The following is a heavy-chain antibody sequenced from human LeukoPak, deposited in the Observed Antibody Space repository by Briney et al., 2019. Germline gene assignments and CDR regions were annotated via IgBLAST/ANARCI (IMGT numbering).Heavy chain of an antibody. CDR1: GFTYSTYW. J-gene: IGHJ4*02. CDR3: AISSPVATVGY. V-gene: IGHV3-74*01. D-gene: IGHD4-23*01. CDR2: INSDGSST. Sequence: GGSLRLSCVASGFTYSTYWMHWVRQAPGKGLVWVSRINSDGSSTSYADSVKGRFTISRDNAKNSLYLQMNSLRAEDTAVYYCAISSPVATVGYWGQGTLVTVSS.